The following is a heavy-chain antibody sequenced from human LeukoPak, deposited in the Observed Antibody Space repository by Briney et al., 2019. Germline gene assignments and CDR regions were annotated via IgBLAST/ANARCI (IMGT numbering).Heavy chain of an antibody. Sequence: ASVTVSFKASGYTFTSYDINWVRQAPGQELEWMGWMNPNSGNTGYAQKFQGRVTMTRNTSISTAYMELSSLRSEDTAVYYCARGMYYDFWSGYYAGTYYFDYWGQGTLVTVSS. CDR3: ARGMYYDFWSGYYAGTYYFDY. D-gene: IGHD3-3*01. CDR2: MNPNSGNT. J-gene: IGHJ4*02. V-gene: IGHV1-8*01. CDR1: GYTFTSYD.